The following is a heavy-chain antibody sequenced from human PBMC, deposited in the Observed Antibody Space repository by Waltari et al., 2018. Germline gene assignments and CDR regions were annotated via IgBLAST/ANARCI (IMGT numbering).Heavy chain of an antibody. J-gene: IGHJ3*02. CDR2: INPNSGGT. D-gene: IGHD1-7*01. CDR1: GYTFTGYY. CDR3: ARDIGWNYERVGSSTNAFDI. V-gene: IGHV1-2*02. Sequence: QVQLVQSGAEVKKPGASVKVSCKASGYTFTGYYMHWVRQAPGQGLEWMGWINPNSGGTNYAQKFQGRFTMTRDTSISTAYMELSRLRSDDTAVYYCARDIGWNYERVGSSTNAFDIWGQGTMVTVSS.